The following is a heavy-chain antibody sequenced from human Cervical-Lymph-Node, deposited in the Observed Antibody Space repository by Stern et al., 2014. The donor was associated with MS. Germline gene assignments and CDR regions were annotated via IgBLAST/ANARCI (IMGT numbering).Heavy chain of an antibody. CDR1: GFIFDNYA. V-gene: IGHV3-20*04. Sequence: EVQLLESGGGVARPGGSLRLSCAASGFIFDNYALTWVRQVPGKGLEWVSSINWNGGITEYADSVMGRFTISRDNARKSLYLEMNNLRVDDTALYYCAKPYSSGWFGAFDIWGQGTMVTVSS. J-gene: IGHJ3*02. CDR3: AKPYSSGWFGAFDI. D-gene: IGHD6-19*01. CDR2: INWNGGIT.